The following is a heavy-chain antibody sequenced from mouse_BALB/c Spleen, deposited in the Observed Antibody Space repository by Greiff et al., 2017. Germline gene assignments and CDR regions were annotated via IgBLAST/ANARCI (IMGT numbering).Heavy chain of an antibody. CDR3: AREDNYGSSYWYFDV. CDR2: ISSGSSTI. V-gene: IGHV5-17*02. J-gene: IGHJ1*01. Sequence: EVMLVESGGGLVQPGGSRKLSCAASGFTFSSFGMHWVRQAPEKGLEWVAYISSGSSTIYYADTVKGRFTISRDNPKNTLFLQMTSLRSEDTAMYYCAREDNYGSSYWYFDVWGAGTTVTVSS. CDR1: GFTFSSFG. D-gene: IGHD1-1*01.